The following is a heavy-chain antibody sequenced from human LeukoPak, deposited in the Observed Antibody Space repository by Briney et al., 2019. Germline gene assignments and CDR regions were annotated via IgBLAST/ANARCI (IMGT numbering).Heavy chain of an antibody. CDR3: AREIFGPGSYPDF. D-gene: IGHD3-10*01. CDR1: GFAFNTYA. J-gene: IGHJ4*02. CDR2: IWHDGSHK. V-gene: IGHV3-33*01. Sequence: GGSLRLSCAASGFAFNTYAMHWVRQAPGQGLEWVALIWHDGSHKFYSNSVRGQFTISRDNSKDTVSLQMNNLRPEDTAVYYCAREIFGPGSYPDFWGQGTLVTVSS.